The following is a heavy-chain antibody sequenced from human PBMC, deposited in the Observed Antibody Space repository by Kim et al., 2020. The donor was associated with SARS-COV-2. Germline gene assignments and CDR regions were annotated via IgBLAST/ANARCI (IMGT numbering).Heavy chain of an antibody. V-gene: IGHV3-53*01. Sequence: GGSLRLSCAASGFTVSSDYMNWVRQAPGKGLEWVSVINRGGNTNYADSVKGRFILSRDNSKNTLYLQMNSLRAEDTAVYYCARAYYDILTYYYGMDVWGQGTTVTVSS. CDR3: ARAYYDILTYYYGMDV. CDR2: INRGGNT. J-gene: IGHJ6*02. CDR1: GFTVSSDY. D-gene: IGHD3-9*01.